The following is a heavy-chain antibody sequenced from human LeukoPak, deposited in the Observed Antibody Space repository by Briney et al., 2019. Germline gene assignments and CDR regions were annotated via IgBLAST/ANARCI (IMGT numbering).Heavy chain of an antibody. V-gene: IGHV4-61*02. CDR1: GGSISSGGYY. J-gene: IGHJ3*02. CDR2: IYTSGGT. D-gene: IGHD7-27*01. CDR3: ASPSNWDDAFDI. Sequence: PSETLSLTCTVSGGSISSGGYYWSWIRQPAGKGLEWIGRIYTSGGTNYNPSLKSRVTMSVDTSKNQFSLKLSSVTAADTAVYYCASPSNWDDAFDIWGQGTMVTVSS.